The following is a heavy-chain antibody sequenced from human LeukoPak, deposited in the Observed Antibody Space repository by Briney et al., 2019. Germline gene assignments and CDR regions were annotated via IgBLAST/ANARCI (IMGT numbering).Heavy chain of an antibody. CDR2: ISYDGSNK. V-gene: IGHV3-30-3*01. J-gene: IGHJ4*02. Sequence: GGSLRLSCAASGFTFSSYAMHWVRQAPGKGLEWVAVISYDGSNKYYADSVKGRFTISRDNTKNTLYLQMNSLRAEDTAVYYCARELNWAPDYWGQGTLVTVSS. CDR1: GFTFSSYA. CDR3: ARELNWAPDY. D-gene: IGHD7-27*01.